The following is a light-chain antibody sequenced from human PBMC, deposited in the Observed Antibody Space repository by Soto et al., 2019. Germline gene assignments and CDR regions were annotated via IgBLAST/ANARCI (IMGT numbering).Light chain of an antibody. CDR2: EVR. CDR1: NRDVGSYNL. J-gene: IGLJ3*02. CDR3: SSYTPSSTLV. V-gene: IGLV2-14*01. Sequence: QSALTQPASVSGAPGQSITIACTGTNRDVGSYNLGSWYQQRPGEAPKLVISEVRNRPSGISYRFTGSKSGNTASLTISGLQAEDEADYYCSSYTPSSTLVFGGGTKLTVL.